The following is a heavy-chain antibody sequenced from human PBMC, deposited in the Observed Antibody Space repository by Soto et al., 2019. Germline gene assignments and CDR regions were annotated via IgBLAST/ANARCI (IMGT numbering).Heavy chain of an antibody. CDR3: ARHLGLRYFDWLSYPPLNAFDI. CDR1: GGSISSSSYY. J-gene: IGHJ3*02. D-gene: IGHD3-9*01. CDR2: IYYSGTT. V-gene: IGHV4-39*01. Sequence: QLQLQESGPGLVKPSETLSLTCTVSGGSISSSSYYWGWIRQPPGKGLEWIGSIYYSGTTYYNPSLKSRVTISVDTSKNQFSLKLSSVTAADTAVYYCARHLGLRYFDWLSYPPLNAFDIWGQGTMVTVSS.